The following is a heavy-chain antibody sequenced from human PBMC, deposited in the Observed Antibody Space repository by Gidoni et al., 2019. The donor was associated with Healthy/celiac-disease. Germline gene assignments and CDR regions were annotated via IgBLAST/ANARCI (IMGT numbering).Heavy chain of an antibody. Sequence: QVQLQESGPGLVKPSETLSLTCTVSGGSISSYYWSWIRQPPGKGLEWIGYIYYSGSTNYNPSLKSRVTISVDTSKNQFSLKLSSVTAADTAVYYCARDNSTVTDYGMDVWGQGTTVTVSS. J-gene: IGHJ6*02. CDR1: GGSISSYY. CDR2: IYYSGST. CDR3: ARDNSTVTDYGMDV. D-gene: IGHD4-17*01. V-gene: IGHV4-59*01.